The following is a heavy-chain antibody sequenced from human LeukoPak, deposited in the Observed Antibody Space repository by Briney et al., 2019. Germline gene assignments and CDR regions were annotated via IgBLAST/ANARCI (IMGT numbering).Heavy chain of an antibody. D-gene: IGHD3-22*01. CDR1: GYTFTSYY. V-gene: IGHV1-46*01. Sequence: ASVKVSCTASGYTFTSYYMHWVRQAPGQGLEWMGIINPSGGSTSYAQKFQGRVTMTRDTSTSAVYMELSSLRSEDTAVYYCARKVPNDSSGYYYRGQFDPWGQGTLVTVSS. J-gene: IGHJ5*02. CDR2: INPSGGST. CDR3: ARKVPNDSSGYYYRGQFDP.